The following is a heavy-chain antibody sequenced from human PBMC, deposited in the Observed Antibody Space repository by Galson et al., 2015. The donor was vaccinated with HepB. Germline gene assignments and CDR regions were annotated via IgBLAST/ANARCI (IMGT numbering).Heavy chain of an antibody. V-gene: IGHV3-21*01. J-gene: IGHJ3*02. CDR2: ISSSSSYI. CDR3: ARAACSGGSCYAFDI. CDR1: GFTFSSYS. D-gene: IGHD2-15*01. Sequence: SLRLSCAASGFTFSSYSMNWVRQAPGKGLEWVSSISSSSSYIYYADSVKGRFTISRDNAKNSLYLQMNSLRAEDTAVYYCARAACSGGSCYAFDIWGQGTMVTVSS.